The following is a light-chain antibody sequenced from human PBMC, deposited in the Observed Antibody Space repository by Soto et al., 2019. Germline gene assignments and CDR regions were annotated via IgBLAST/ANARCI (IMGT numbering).Light chain of an antibody. CDR3: ALYMGRGTV. J-gene: IGLJ3*02. V-gene: IGLV8-61*01. CDR2: STN. Sequence: QTVVTQEPSFSVSPGGTVTLTCGLSSGSVSTSYYPSWYQQTPGQAPRTLISSTNTRSSGVPDRFSGSIFGNNAALTITGAQADDEAHYYCALYMGRGTVFGGGTKLTVL. CDR1: SGSVSTSYY.